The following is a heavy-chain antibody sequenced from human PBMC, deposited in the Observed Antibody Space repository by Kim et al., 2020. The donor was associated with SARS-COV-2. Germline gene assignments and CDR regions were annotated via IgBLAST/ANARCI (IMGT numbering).Heavy chain of an antibody. D-gene: IGHD6-19*01. V-gene: IGHV4-38-2*02. CDR3: ARAKSTGWLATFCSFDS. J-gene: IGHJ5*01. Sequence: SETLFLTCTVSDFSVASGYYWAWIRQPLGTGLEWIGSIYHSGTTYYTPSLKSRLTMSVDMSNTHFFLKLTSVTAADTALYYSARAKSTGWLATFCSFDS. CDR2: IYHSGTT. CDR1: DFSVASGYY.